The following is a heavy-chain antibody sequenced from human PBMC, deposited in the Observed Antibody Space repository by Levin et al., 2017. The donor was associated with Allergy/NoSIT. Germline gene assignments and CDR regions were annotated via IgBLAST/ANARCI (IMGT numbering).Heavy chain of an antibody. Sequence: GESLKISCKGSGYPFTSYWIAWVRQMPGKGLEWMGTIYPGDSDTRYRPSFQGQVTISADKSISTAYLQWNSLKASDSAVYYCARSDCSSSSCYVESWFDPWGQGTLVTVSS. D-gene: IGHD2-2*01. J-gene: IGHJ5*02. CDR1: GYPFTSYW. CDR2: IYPGDSDT. CDR3: ARSDCSSSSCYVESWFDP. V-gene: IGHV5-51*01.